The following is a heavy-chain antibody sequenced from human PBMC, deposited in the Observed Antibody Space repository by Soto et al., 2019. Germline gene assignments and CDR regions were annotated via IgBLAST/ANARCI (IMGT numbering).Heavy chain of an antibody. CDR1: GFTFSSYG. CDR3: ALIVDTPMGESSAHDY. CDR2: IWYDGSNK. D-gene: IGHD5-18*01. J-gene: IGHJ4*02. Sequence: QVQLVESGGGVVQPGRSLRLSCAASGFTFSSYGMHWVRQAPGKGLEWVAIIWYDGSNKYYADSVKGRFTISRDNSKNTLYLQMNGLRAEDTAVYYCALIVDTPMGESSAHDYWGQGTRVTVSS. V-gene: IGHV3-33*01.